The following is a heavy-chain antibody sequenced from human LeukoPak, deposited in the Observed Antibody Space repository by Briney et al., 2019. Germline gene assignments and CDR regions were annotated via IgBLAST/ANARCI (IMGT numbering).Heavy chain of an antibody. CDR3: ARDRYFDRLLSRSVGAFDI. J-gene: IGHJ3*02. CDR2: ISSSSSYI. Sequence: PGGSLRLSCTASGFTFSTYSMNWVRQAPGKGLEWVSSISSSSSYIYYADSVKGRFTISRDNAKNSLSLQMNSLRAEDTAVYYCARDRYFDRLLSRSVGAFDIWGQGTMVTVSS. CDR1: GFTFSTYS. D-gene: IGHD3-9*01. V-gene: IGHV3-21*01.